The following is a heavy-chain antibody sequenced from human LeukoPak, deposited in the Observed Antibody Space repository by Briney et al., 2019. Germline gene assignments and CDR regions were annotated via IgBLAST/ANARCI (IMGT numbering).Heavy chain of an antibody. CDR3: ARDLRDFWSGDFDY. CDR2: ISYDGSNK. CDR1: GFTFSSYA. V-gene: IGHV3-30*04. Sequence: GGSLRLSCAASGFTFSSYAMHWVRQAPGKGLEWVAVISYDGSNKYYADSVKGRFTISRDNSKNTLYLQMNSLRAEDTAVYYCARDLRDFWSGDFDYWGQGTLVTVTS. J-gene: IGHJ4*02. D-gene: IGHD3-3*01.